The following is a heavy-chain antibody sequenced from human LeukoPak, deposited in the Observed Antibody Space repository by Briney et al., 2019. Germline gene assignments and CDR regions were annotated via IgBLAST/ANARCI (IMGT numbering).Heavy chain of an antibody. Sequence: KPSETLSLTCAVYGGSFSGYYWSWIRQPPGKGLEWIGEINHSGRRNYNPSLEGRVTISVDTSKNQFSLKLSSVTAADTAVYYCARVVVSTLANTYFDYWGQGTLVPVSS. D-gene: IGHD5/OR15-5a*01. J-gene: IGHJ4*02. CDR3: ARVVVSTLANTYFDY. V-gene: IGHV4-34*01. CDR2: INHSGRR. CDR1: GGSFSGYY.